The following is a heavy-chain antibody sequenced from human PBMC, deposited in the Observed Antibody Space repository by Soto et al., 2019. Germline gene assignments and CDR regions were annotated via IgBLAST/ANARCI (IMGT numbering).Heavy chain of an antibody. V-gene: IGHV4-34*01. CDR3: ARGGVRGVLQGLYKYYGMDV. Sequence: PSETLSLTCAVYGGSFSGYYWSWIRQPPGKGLEWIGEINHSGSTNYNPSLKSRVTISVDTSKNQFSLKLSSVTAADTAVYYCARGGVRGVLQGLYKYYGMDVWGQGTTVTVSS. CDR1: GGSFSGYY. D-gene: IGHD3-10*01. J-gene: IGHJ6*02. CDR2: INHSGST.